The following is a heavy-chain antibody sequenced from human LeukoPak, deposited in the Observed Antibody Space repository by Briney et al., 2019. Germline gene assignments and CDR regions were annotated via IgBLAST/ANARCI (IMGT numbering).Heavy chain of an antibody. CDR2: IIPIFGTA. CDR1: GGTFSSYA. Sequence: GASVKVSCKASGGTFSSYAISWVRQAPGQGLEWMGRIIPIFGTANYAQKFQGRVTITTDESTSTAYMELSSLRSEDTAVYDCARVDTAMVIDYWGQGTLVTVSS. V-gene: IGHV1-69*05. D-gene: IGHD5-18*01. CDR3: ARVDTAMVIDY. J-gene: IGHJ4*02.